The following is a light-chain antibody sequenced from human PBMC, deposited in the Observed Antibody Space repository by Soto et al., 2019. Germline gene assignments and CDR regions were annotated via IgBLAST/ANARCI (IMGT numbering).Light chain of an antibody. CDR3: QQYAKSLT. V-gene: IGKV3-20*01. J-gene: IGKJ4*01. Sequence: EVVLTQSPGTLSLSPGERATLSCRASQSIGSSYLAWYQQKPGQAPRLLIYGVSIRASGIPDRFSGSGSGTDFTLTINRLEPEDFAVYHCQQYAKSLTFGGGTRWIS. CDR2: GVS. CDR1: QSIGSSY.